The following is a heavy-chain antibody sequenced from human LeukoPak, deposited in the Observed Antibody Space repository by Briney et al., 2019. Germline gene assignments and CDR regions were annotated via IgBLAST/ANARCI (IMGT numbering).Heavy chain of an antibody. Sequence: ASVKVSCKASGYTFTGYHIHWVRQAPGQGLERLGRINPHSGDTNHAQKFQGRVTMTRDTSISTAYLELSSLRSDDTAVYYCARSYCTGGSCYSLAYWGQGILVTVSS. CDR3: ARSYCTGGSCYSLAY. CDR2: INPHSGDT. CDR1: GYTFTGYH. J-gene: IGHJ4*02. D-gene: IGHD2-15*01. V-gene: IGHV1-2*06.